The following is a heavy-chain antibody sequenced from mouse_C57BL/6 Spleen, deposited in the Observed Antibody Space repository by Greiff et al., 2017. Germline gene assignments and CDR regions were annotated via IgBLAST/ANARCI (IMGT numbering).Heavy chain of an antibody. D-gene: IGHD2-4*01. V-gene: IGHV1-55*01. J-gene: IGHJ4*01. Sequence: QVQLQQPGAELVKPGASVKMSCKASGYTFTSYWITWVKQRPGQGLEWIGDIYPGSGSTNYNEKFKSKATLTVDTSSSKAYMQLSILTSEDSAVYYCAPLYDYDGGYAMDYWGQGTSVTVSS. CDR3: APLYDYDGGYAMDY. CDR1: GYTFTSYW. CDR2: IYPGSGST.